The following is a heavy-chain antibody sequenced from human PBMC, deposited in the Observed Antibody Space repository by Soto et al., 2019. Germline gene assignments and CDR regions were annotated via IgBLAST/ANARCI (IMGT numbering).Heavy chain of an antibody. J-gene: IGHJ4*02. D-gene: IGHD1-20*01. CDR1: GGSISSYY. V-gene: IGHV4-59*01. Sequence: SETLSLTCTVSGGSISSYYWSWIRQPPRKGLEWIGYIYYSGSTNYNPSLKSRVTISVDTSKNQFSLKLSSVTAADTAVYYCARPTYNSGSPFDYWGQGTLVTVSS. CDR2: IYYSGST. CDR3: ARPTYNSGSPFDY.